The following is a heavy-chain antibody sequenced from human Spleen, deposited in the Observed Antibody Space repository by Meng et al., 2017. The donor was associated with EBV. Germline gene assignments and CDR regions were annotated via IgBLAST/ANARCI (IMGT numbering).Heavy chain of an antibody. V-gene: IGHV4-34*10. CDR1: GEVLSGYY. CDR2: INHSGST. Sequence: QGQLQESGPGLVKPSETLSLTCAVYGEVLSGYYWTWIRQPPGKGLEWIGEINHSGSTNYNPSLKSRVTISVDTSKNQFSLKLNSVTAADTAVYYCARWAGGVCFYCDYWGQGTLVTVSS. D-gene: IGHD2-8*02. J-gene: IGHJ4*02. CDR3: ARWAGGVCFYCDY.